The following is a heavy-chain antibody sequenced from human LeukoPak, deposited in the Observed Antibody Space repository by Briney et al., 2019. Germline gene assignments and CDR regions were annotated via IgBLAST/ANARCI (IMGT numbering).Heavy chain of an antibody. CDR2: MNPNSGNT. CDR3: ARGSSGWPYQDAFDI. V-gene: IGHV1-8*02. D-gene: IGHD6-19*01. CDR1: GGTFSSYA. J-gene: IGHJ3*02. Sequence: ASVKVSCKASGGTFSSYAISWVRQATGQGLEWMGWMNPNSGNTGYAQRFQGRLTMTRNTSISTAYMELSSLRSEDTAVYYCARGSSGWPYQDAFDIWGQGTMVTVSS.